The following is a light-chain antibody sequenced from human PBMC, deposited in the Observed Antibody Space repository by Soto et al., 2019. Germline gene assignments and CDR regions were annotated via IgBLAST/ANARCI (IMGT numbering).Light chain of an antibody. CDR2: KAS. Sequence: DIQRTQSPSTLSASVGDRVTINCRASQSISSWLAWYQQKPGKAPKLLIYKASSLESGVPSRFSGSGSGTEFTLTISSLQPDDFATYYCQQYNSYPLTFGGGTKVEIK. V-gene: IGKV1-5*03. CDR1: QSISSW. CDR3: QQYNSYPLT. J-gene: IGKJ4*01.